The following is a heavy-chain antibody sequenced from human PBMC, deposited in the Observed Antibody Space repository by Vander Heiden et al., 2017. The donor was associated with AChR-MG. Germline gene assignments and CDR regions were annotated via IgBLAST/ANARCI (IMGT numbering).Heavy chain of an antibody. CDR2: IYSGGST. CDR1: GFPLSSNY. V-gene: IGHV3-66*01. J-gene: IGHJ4*02. Sequence: EVQLVESGGGLVQPGGSLRLSCAASGFPLSSNYMSWVRQAPGKGLEWVSVIYSGGSTYYADSVKGRFTISRDNSKNTLYLQMNSLRAEDTAVYYCASGGAYYDFWSGYCSYWGQGTLVTVSS. D-gene: IGHD3-3*01. CDR3: ASGGAYYDFWSGYCSY.